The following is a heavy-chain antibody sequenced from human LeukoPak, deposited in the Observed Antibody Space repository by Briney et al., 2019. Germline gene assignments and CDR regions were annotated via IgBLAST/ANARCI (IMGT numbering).Heavy chain of an antibody. CDR3: AREQAVAGIAEAFDI. Sequence: PSETLSLTCTVSGGSISSGDYYWSWLRQPPGKGLEWIGYIYYSGSTYYNPSLKSRVTISVDTSKNQFSLKLSSVTAANTAVYYCAREQAVAGIAEAFDIWGQGTMVTVSS. V-gene: IGHV4-30-4*01. J-gene: IGHJ3*02. D-gene: IGHD6-19*01. CDR2: IYYSGST. CDR1: GGSISSGDYY.